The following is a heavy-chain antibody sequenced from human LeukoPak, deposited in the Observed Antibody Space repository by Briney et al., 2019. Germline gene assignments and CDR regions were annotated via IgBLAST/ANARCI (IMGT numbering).Heavy chain of an antibody. J-gene: IGHJ3*02. CDR1: GFTFSSYG. Sequence: GGSLRLSCAASGFTFSSYGIHWVRQAPGKGLEWVAFIRYDGSNKYYADSVKGRFTISRDNSKNTLYLQMNSLRAEDTAVYYCAKDPSGGFAAFDIWGQGTMVTVSS. V-gene: IGHV3-30*02. CDR3: AKDPSGGFAAFDI. CDR2: IRYDGSNK. D-gene: IGHD2-15*01.